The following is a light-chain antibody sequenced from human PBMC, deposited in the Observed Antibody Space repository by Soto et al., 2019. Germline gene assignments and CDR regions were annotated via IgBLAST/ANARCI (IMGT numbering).Light chain of an antibody. CDR2: AAS. CDR1: QGISSY. V-gene: IGKV1-9*01. J-gene: IGKJ5*01. Sequence: IQFTQSPSFLSSSVGDRFTITCLASQGISSYLAWYQQRPGKAPKLLIYAASTLQSGVPSRFSGSGSGTEFTLTISSLQPEDFATYFCQQLNSFPITFGQGTRLEIK. CDR3: QQLNSFPIT.